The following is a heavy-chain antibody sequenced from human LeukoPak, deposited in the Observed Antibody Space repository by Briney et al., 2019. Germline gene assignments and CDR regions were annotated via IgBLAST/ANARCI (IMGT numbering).Heavy chain of an antibody. D-gene: IGHD3-10*01. V-gene: IGHV4-59*01. CDR1: GGSISGYY. CDR3: ARDRGGYGSGSYYRRPDAFDI. Sequence: PSETLSLTCTVSGGSISGYYWSWIRQPPGKGLEWIGYIYYSGSTNYNPSLKSRVTISVDTPKNQFSLKLSSVTAADTAVYYCARDRGGYGSGSYYRRPDAFDIWGQGTMVTVTS. J-gene: IGHJ3*02. CDR2: IYYSGST.